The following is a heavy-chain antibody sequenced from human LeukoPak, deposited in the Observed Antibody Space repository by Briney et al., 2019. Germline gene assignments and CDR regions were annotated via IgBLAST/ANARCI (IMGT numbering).Heavy chain of an antibody. J-gene: IGHJ4*02. CDR3: AKDVGTTVTTSDY. CDR1: GFTFSNFA. Sequence: GGSLRLSCAASGFTFSNFAESWVRQAPGRGLEWVSTISGSGGSTYYADSVKGRFTISRDNSKNTLYLQMNSLRAEDTAVYYCAKDVGTTVTTSDYWGQGTLVTVSS. CDR2: ISGSGGST. D-gene: IGHD4-17*01. V-gene: IGHV3-23*01.